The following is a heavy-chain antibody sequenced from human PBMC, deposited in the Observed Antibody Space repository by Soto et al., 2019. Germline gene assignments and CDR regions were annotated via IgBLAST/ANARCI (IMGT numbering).Heavy chain of an antibody. CDR2: IYYSGST. D-gene: IGHD5-18*01. Sequence: PSETLSLTCTVSGGSISSYYWSWIRQPPGKGLEWIGYIYYSGSTNYNPSLKSRVTISVDTSKNQFSLKLSSVTAADTAVYYCARDRRYSYGQFPTYGEYPTKIYYGMDVWGQGTTVTVSS. J-gene: IGHJ6*02. CDR3: ARDRRYSYGQFPTYGEYPTKIYYGMDV. V-gene: IGHV4-59*01. CDR1: GGSISSYY.